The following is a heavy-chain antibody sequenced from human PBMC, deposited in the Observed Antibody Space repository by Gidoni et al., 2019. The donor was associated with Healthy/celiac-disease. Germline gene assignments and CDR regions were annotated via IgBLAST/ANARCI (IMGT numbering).Heavy chain of an antibody. D-gene: IGHD1-26*01. CDR2: ISGSGSST. J-gene: IGHJ4*02. V-gene: IGHV3-23*01. CDR1: GFTFSSYA. CDR3: AKDRYSGSYLSDAIGDY. Sequence: EVQLLESGGGLVQPGGSLRLSCAASGFTFSSYAMSWVRQAPGKGLEWVSAISGSGSSTYYADSVKGRFTISRDNSKNTLYLQMNSLRAEDTAVYYCAKDRYSGSYLSDAIGDYWGQGTLVTVSS.